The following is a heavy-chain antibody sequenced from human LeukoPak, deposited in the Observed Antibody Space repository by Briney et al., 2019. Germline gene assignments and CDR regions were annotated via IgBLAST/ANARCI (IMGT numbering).Heavy chain of an antibody. V-gene: IGHV4-59*12. D-gene: IGHD3-10*01. CDR2: IYYSGST. Sequence: PSETLSLTCTVSGGSISSYYWSWIRQPPGKGLEWIGYIYYSGSTYYNPSLKSRVTISVDRSKNQFSLKLSSVTAADTAVYYCARAPWFGESDWFDPWGQGTLVTVSS. CDR3: ARAPWFGESDWFDP. CDR1: GGSISSYY. J-gene: IGHJ5*02.